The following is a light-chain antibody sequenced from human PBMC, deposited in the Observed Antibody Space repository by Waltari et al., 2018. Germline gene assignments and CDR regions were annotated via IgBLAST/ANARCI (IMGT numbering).Light chain of an antibody. CDR2: GAT. Sequence: QSALTQPASVSGSPGQSITIPCTSDVGNSHLVSSYQQRPGTAPKLKIYGATKRPSGVSDRFSGSKSVNTASLTISGLQAEDEADYYCCTFTSSGTWVFGGGTKLTVL. V-gene: IGLV2-23*01. J-gene: IGLJ2*01. CDR1: SDVGNSHL. CDR3: CTFTSSGTWV.